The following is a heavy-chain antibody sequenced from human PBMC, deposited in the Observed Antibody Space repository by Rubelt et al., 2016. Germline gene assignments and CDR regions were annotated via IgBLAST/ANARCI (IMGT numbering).Heavy chain of an antibody. Sequence: QITLKESGPTLVKPTETLTLTCTFSGFSLSATGVGVAWIRQPPGKALEWLALIFWDDDNSYSPSLKNRLNITQATSKNQVVLRMNKVDPVDTATNYVARIQRETVAIPGAKELGWFDPWGQGALVTVSS. CDR2: IFWDDDN. D-gene: IGHD2-2*01. CDR3: ARIQRETVAIPGAKELGWFDP. J-gene: IGHJ5*02. CDR1: GFSLSATGVG. V-gene: IGHV2-5*02.